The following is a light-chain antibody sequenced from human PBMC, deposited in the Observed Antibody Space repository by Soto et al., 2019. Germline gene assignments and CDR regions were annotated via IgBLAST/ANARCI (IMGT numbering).Light chain of an antibody. CDR3: MQSLHFPLT. J-gene: IGKJ1*01. V-gene: IGKV2D-29*01. CDR2: ASS. Sequence: DVVMTQTPLSLSVTPGQPASISCKSSQSLLQTNGRTYLYWYLQKPGQPPQLLIYASSNRFSGVQDRFSGSGSGTDFTLKISRVEAYDVGIYYCMQSLHFPLTVGQGTKVDIK. CDR1: QSLLQTNGRTY.